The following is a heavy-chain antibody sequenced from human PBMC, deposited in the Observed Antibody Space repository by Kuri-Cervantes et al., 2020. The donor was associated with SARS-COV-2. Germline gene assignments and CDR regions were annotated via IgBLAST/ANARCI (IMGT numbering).Heavy chain of an antibody. CDR1: GGSISSSSYY. V-gene: IGHV4-39*07. D-gene: IGHD2-2*01. CDR2: IYYSGST. Sequence: ESLKISCTVSGGSISSSSYYWGWIRQPPGKGLEWIGSIYYSGSTYYNPSLKSRVTISVDTSKNQFSLKLSSVTAADTAVYYCARRRQYPLNWFDPWGQGTLVTVSS. J-gene: IGHJ5*02. CDR3: ARRRQYPLNWFDP.